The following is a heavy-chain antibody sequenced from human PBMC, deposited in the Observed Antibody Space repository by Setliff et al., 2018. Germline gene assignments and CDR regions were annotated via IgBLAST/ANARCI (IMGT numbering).Heavy chain of an antibody. CDR1: GYTFTSSG. CDR2: ISVYNGYI. D-gene: IGHD5-18*01. CDR3: ATFRGYTYGYDY. Sequence: ASVKVSCKASGYTFTSSGISWVRQAPGQGLEWMGWISVYNGYIVYAQKLQGRVTMTTDTSTSTAYMELRSLGSDDTAVYYCATFRGYTYGYDYWGQGTLVTVSS. J-gene: IGHJ4*02. V-gene: IGHV1-18*01.